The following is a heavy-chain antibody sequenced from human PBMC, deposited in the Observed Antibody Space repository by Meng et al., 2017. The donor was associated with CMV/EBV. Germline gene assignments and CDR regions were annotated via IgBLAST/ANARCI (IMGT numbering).Heavy chain of an antibody. J-gene: IGHJ5*02. CDR1: GGSISSSSYY. CDR2: IYYSGST. CDR3: ARDGSSSGYWFDP. V-gene: IGHV4-39*07. D-gene: IGHD3-22*01. Sequence: GSLRLSGTVSGGSISSSSYYWGWIRQPPGKGLEWIGSIYYSGSTYYNPSLKSRVTISVDTSKNQFSQKLSSVTAADTAVYYCARDGSSSGYWFDPWGQGPLVTVSS.